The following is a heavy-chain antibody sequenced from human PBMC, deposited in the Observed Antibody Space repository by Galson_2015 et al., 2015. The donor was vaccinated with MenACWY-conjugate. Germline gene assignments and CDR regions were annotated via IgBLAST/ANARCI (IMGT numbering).Heavy chain of an antibody. CDR1: GGIFNSDA. V-gene: IGHV1-69*06. D-gene: IGHD3-16*01. Sequence: SVKVSCKASGGIFNSDAISWVRQAPGQGLEWMGGIIPIYFTTNYAQNFQGRVTITADKSTSTAYMELSSLRSEDSAVYYCARWAVAKYLGEVFPDAFDIWGQGTMVIVSS. CDR3: ARWAVAKYLGEVFPDAFDI. J-gene: IGHJ3*02. CDR2: IIPIYFTT.